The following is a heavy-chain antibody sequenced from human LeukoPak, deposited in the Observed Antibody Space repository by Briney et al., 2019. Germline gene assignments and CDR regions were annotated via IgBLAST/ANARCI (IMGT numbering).Heavy chain of an antibody. D-gene: IGHD2-15*01. CDR1: GYTFTSYD. J-gene: IGHJ5*02. V-gene: IGHV1-8*01. CDR3: ASQILCSGGSCYSSNWFDP. CDR2: MNPNSGNT. Sequence: GASVKVSCKASGYTFTSYDINWVRQATGQGLEWMGWMNPNSGNTGYAQKFQGRVTMTRNTSISTAYVELSSLRSEDTAVYYCASQILCSGGSCYSSNWFDPWGQGTLVTVSS.